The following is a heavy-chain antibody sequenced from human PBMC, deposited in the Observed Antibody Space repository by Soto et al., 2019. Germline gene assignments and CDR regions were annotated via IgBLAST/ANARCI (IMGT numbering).Heavy chain of an antibody. Sequence: SETLSLTYTVSGGSISSYYWSWIRQPPGKGLEWIGYIYFTGSTNYNPSLKSRATISVHTSTNQFSLKLNSVTAADTAVYYCARGSCSSASCYMGDQWGPGTLVTVSS. J-gene: IGHJ4*02. CDR1: GGSISSYY. V-gene: IGHV4-59*01. D-gene: IGHD2-2*02. CDR2: IYFTGST. CDR3: ARGSCSSASCYMGDQ.